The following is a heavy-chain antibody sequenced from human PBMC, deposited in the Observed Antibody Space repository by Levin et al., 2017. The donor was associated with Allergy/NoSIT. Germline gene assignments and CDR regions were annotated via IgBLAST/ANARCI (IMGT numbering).Heavy chain of an antibody. CDR3: ASSVEIVMIMTPFVGWLDP. CDR1: GFTLSSYT. V-gene: IGHV3-21*01. CDR2: ISSASTHK. J-gene: IGHJ5*02. Sequence: GGSLRLSCAASGFTLSSYTMNWVRQAPGRGLEWVSSISSASTHKNYADSVKGRFTVSRDNAKNTLYLQMNNLRAEDTAVYYCASSVEIVMIMTPFVGWLDPWGQGTLVTVSS. D-gene: IGHD3-16*01.